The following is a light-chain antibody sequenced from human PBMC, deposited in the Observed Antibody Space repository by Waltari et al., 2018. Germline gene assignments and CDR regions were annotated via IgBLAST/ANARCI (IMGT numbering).Light chain of an antibody. CDR3: QQYYDAPRT. Sequence: DIVMTQSPDSLAVSLGERATINCKSSQSVLYSHNNKNNLAGYRQKPGQPPKLLIYWASTREPGVPDRFSGSGSGTDFTLTIGSLQAEDVAVYYCQQYYDAPRTFGQGTKVEIK. V-gene: IGKV4-1*01. J-gene: IGKJ1*01. CDR2: WAS. CDR1: QSVLYSHNNKNN.